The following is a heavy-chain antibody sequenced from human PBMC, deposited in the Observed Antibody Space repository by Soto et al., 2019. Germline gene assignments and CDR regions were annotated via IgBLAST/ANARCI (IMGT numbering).Heavy chain of an antibody. CDR2: ISYDGSNK. CDR1: GFTFSSYG. D-gene: IGHD3-10*01. Sequence: QVQLVESGGGVVQPGRSLRLSCAASGFTFSSYGMHWVRQAPGKGLEWVAVISYDGSNKYYADSVKGRFTISRDNAKNSLYLQMNSLRAEDTAVYYCASHWFGELLPNYYYGMDVWGQGTTVTVSS. J-gene: IGHJ6*02. CDR3: ASHWFGELLPNYYYGMDV. V-gene: IGHV3-30*03.